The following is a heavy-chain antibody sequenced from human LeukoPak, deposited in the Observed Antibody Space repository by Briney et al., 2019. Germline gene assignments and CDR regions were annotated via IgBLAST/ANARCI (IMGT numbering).Heavy chain of an antibody. CDR2: IYYSGST. V-gene: IGHV4-59*01. Sequence: SETLSLTCTVSGYSISSGYYWSWIRQPPGKGLEWIGYIYYSGSTNYNPSLKSRVTISVDTSKNQFSLKLSSVTAADTAVYYCARLIVGATYDAFDIWGQGTMVTVSS. J-gene: IGHJ3*02. CDR3: ARLIVGATYDAFDI. CDR1: GYSISSGYY. D-gene: IGHD2-21*01.